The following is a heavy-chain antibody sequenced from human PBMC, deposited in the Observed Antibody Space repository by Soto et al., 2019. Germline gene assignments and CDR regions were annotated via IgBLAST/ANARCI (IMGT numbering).Heavy chain of an antibody. CDR2: IYYSGST. D-gene: IGHD4-17*01. J-gene: IGHJ6*03. V-gene: IGHV4-39*01. CDR1: GGSISSSSYY. Sequence: PSETLSLTCTVSGGSISSSSYYWGWIRQPPGKGLEWIGSIYYSGSTYYNPSLKSRVTISVDTSKNQFSLKLSSVTAADTAVYYCARQFPVYDYGDYAPSYYYYYYMDVWGKGTTVTVSS. CDR3: ARQFPVYDYGDYAPSYYYYYYMDV.